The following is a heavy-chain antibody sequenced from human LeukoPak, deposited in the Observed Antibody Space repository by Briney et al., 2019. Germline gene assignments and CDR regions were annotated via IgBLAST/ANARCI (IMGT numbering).Heavy chain of an antibody. CDR2: ISSSSSTI. V-gene: IGHV3-48*01. D-gene: IGHD3-22*01. CDR1: GFTFSSYS. CDR3: ARDIDSSLDY. Sequence: PGGSLRLSCAASGFTFSSYSMLWVRQAPGKGLEWVSYISSSSSTIYCADSVKGRFTISRDNAKNSLYLQMNTLRAEDTAVYYCARDIDSSLDYWGQGTLVTVSS. J-gene: IGHJ4*02.